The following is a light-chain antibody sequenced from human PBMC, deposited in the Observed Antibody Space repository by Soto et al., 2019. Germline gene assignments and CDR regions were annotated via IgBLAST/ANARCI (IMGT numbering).Light chain of an antibody. V-gene: IGKV3-20*01. J-gene: IGKJ1*01. CDR2: GAS. CDR3: QQYGSSYPRT. CDR1: QLVVTDY. Sequence: DIVLTQSPGTLSLSPGGRATLSCRASQLVVTDYLHWYQQKPGQVPRVLIHGASTRATGIADRFSGSGSGTDFTLTIRRLEPEDFAVYYCQQYGSSYPRTFGQGTKVDIK.